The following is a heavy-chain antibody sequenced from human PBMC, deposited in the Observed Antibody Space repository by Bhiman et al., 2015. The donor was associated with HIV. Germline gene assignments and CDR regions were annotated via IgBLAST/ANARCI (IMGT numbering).Heavy chain of an antibody. Sequence: QLVESGGGLVQPGGSLRLSCAASGFSFSSFAMHWVRQSPGKGLEWVAVISYDGSNKYYADSVKGRFTISRDNSKNMVYLQMNSLRAEDTAVYYCAKSGLFVLVVYAPDVLDIWGQGTMVTVSS. CDR1: GFSFSSFA. CDR3: AKSGLFVLVVYAPDVLDI. J-gene: IGHJ3*02. V-gene: IGHV3-30*18. D-gene: IGHD2-8*02. CDR2: ISYDGSNK.